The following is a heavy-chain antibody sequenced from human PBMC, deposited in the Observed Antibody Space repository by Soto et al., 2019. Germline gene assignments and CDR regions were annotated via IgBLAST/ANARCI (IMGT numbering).Heavy chain of an antibody. D-gene: IGHD3-3*01. CDR1: GGSISSGGYS. Sequence: QLQLQESGSGLVKPSQTLSLTCAVSGGSISSGGYSWSWIRQPPGKGLEWIGYIYHSGSTYYNPSLKSRVTISVDRSKNQFSLKLSSVTAADTAVYYCARRGSGYYTPYNWFDPWGQGTLVTVSS. V-gene: IGHV4-30-2*01. J-gene: IGHJ5*02. CDR3: ARRGSGYYTPYNWFDP. CDR2: IYHSGST.